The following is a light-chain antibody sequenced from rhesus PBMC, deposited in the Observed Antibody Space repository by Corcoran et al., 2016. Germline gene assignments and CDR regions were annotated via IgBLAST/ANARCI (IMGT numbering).Light chain of an antibody. V-gene: IGKV1-43*02. CDR3: LQYNSDPYS. J-gene: IGKJ2*01. Sequence: DIQMTQSPSSLSASVGDRVTITCRASQGISTYLNWYQQKPGKAPKRLIYKAASLESGVPSRFSGSGYGTDFTLTISSLQPEDFATYYCLQYNSDPYSFGQGTKVEIK. CDR2: KAA. CDR1: QGISTY.